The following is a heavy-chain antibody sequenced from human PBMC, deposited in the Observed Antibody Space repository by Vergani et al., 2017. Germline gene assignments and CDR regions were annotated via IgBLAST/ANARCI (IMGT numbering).Heavy chain of an antibody. V-gene: IGHV3-30*01. D-gene: IGHD3-22*01. CDR1: GFTFSSYA. Sequence: QVQLVESGGGVVQPGRSLRLSCAASGFTFSSYAMHWVRQAPGKGLEWVAVISYDGRNKYYADSVKGRFNISRDNSKNTLYLQMNSLRAEDTAVYYWARDEEDSSGYYFSDYYYYMDVWGKGTTVTVSS. CDR3: ARDEEDSSGYYFSDYYYYMDV. J-gene: IGHJ6*03. CDR2: ISYDGRNK.